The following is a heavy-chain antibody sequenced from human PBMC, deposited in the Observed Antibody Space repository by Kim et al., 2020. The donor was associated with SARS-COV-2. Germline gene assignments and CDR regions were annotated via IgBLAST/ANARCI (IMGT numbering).Heavy chain of an antibody. D-gene: IGHD4-17*01. CDR1: GYTFTSYG. CDR3: ARERTVTTALYYYYGMDV. J-gene: IGHJ6*02. V-gene: IGHV1-18*01. CDR2: ISAYNGNT. Sequence: ASVKVSCKASGYTFTSYGISWVRQAPGQGLEWMGWISAYNGNTNYAQKLQGRVTMTTDTSTSTAYMELRSLRSDDTAVYYCARERTVTTALYYYYGMDVWGQGTTVTVSS.